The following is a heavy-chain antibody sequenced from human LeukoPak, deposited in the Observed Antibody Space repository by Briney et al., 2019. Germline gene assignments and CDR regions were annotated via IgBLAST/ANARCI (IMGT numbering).Heavy chain of an antibody. CDR3: AKWLGAAAGHLFFDY. Sequence: GGSLRLPCAASGFTFSSYAMSWVRQAPGKGLEWVSANSCSGGSTHYADSGTGRFTIPTDNSNNTLYLHMSSLRGEDTAVYYCAKWLGAAAGHLFFDYWGQGTLVTVS. CDR1: GFTFSSYA. V-gene: IGHV3-23*01. D-gene: IGHD6-13*01. J-gene: IGHJ4*02. CDR2: NSCSGGST.